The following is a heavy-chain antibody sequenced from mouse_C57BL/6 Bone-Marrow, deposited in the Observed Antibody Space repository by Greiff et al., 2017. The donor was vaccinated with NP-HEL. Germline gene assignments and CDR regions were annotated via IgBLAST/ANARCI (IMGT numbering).Heavy chain of an antibody. CDR1: GFSLTSYG. J-gene: IGHJ1*03. CDR3: AKHSYYDYDGSYWYFDV. Sequence: QVQLQQSGPGLVAPSQSLSITCTVSGFSLTSYGVDWVRQPPGKGLEWLGVIWGGGSTNYNSALMSRLSISKDNSKSQVFLKMNSLQTDDTAMYYCAKHSYYDYDGSYWYFDVWGTGTTVTVSS. CDR2: IWGGGST. V-gene: IGHV2-9*01. D-gene: IGHD2-4*01.